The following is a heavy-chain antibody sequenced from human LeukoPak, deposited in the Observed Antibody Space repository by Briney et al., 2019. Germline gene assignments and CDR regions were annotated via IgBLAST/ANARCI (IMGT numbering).Heavy chain of an antibody. D-gene: IGHD3-22*01. CDR1: GGSISSGGYY. CDR2: IYHSGST. V-gene: IGHV4-30-2*01. CDR3: ARYFEDYYDSSGYPNAFDI. J-gene: IGHJ3*02. Sequence: KPSETLSLTCTVSGGSISSGGYYWSWIRQPPGKGLEWIGYIYHSGSTYYNPSLKSRVTISVDKSKNQFSLKLSSVTAADTAVYYCARYFEDYYDSSGYPNAFDIWGQGTMVTVSS.